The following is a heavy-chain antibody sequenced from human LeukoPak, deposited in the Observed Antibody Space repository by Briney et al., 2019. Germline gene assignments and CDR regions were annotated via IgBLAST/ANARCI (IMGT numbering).Heavy chain of an antibody. CDR2: LHSGGST. J-gene: IGHJ1*01. V-gene: IGHV3-53*01. CDR3: VRDDLWQQMAL. CDR1: GFIVSGNY. D-gene: IGHD6-13*01. Sequence: GGSLRLSCAASGFIVSGNYMHWVRQAPGKGLEWVSVLHSGGSTFYAQSVKGRFTISRDNSNNILYLQMNRLRAEDTAMYYCVRDDLWQQMALWGQGTLVAVSS.